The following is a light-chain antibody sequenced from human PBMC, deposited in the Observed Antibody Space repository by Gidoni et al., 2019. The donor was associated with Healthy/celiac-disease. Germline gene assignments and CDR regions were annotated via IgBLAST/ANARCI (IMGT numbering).Light chain of an antibody. V-gene: IGKV1-39*01. Sequence: DIHMTQSPSSLSASVGDRVTITCRASQSISSYLNCYQQKPGKAPKLLIYAASSLQSGVPSRFSGSGSGTDFTLTISSLQPEDFATYYCQQGYSTLLTFGGGTQVEIK. J-gene: IGKJ4*01. CDR3: QQGYSTLLT. CDR1: QSISSY. CDR2: AAS.